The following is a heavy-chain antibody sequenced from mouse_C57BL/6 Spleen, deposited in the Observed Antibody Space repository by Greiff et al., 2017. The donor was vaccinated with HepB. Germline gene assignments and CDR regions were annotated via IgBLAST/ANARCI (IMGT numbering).Heavy chain of an antibody. CDR1: GFTFSSYA. V-gene: IGHV5-4*03. D-gene: IGHD1-1*01. J-gene: IGHJ3*01. CDR3: ARGDYGSSSFAY. Sequence: EVKLVESGGGLVKPGGSLKLSCAASGFTFSSYAMSWVRQTPEKRLEWVATISDGGSYTYYPDNVKGRFTISRDNAKNNLYLQMSHLKSEDTAMYYCARGDYGSSSFAYWGQVTLVTVSA. CDR2: ISDGGSYT.